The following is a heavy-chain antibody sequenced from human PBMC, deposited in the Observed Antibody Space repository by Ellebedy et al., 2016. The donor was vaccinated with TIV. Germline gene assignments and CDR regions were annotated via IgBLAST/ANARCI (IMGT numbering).Heavy chain of an antibody. CDR1: GFTFSIHG. CDR3: AREVGHDNWYFDV. D-gene: IGHD1-1*01. CDR2: VAADGGAK. V-gene: IGHV3-30*03. J-gene: IGHJ2*01. Sequence: GESLKISCAASGFTFSIHGMHWVRQAPSKGLEWVAVVAADGGAKFYADSVKGQFTISRDNAKETVVLQMNGLTTDDTAMYYCAREVGHDNWYFDVWGRGILVTVSS.